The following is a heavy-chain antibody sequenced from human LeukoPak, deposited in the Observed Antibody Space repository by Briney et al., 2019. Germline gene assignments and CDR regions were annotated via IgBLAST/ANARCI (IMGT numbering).Heavy chain of an antibody. Sequence: SVKVSCKASGGTFSSYAISWVRQAPGQGLEWMGGIIPIFGTANYAQKFQGRVTITADESTSTAYMELSSLSSEDTAVYYCARAIVVVVAATPVLNWFDPWGQGTLVTVSS. CDR2: IIPIFGTA. CDR1: GGTFSSYA. D-gene: IGHD2-15*01. V-gene: IGHV1-69*13. CDR3: ARAIVVVVAATPVLNWFDP. J-gene: IGHJ5*02.